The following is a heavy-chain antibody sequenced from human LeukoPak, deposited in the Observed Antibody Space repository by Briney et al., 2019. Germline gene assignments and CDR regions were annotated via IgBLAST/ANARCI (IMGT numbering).Heavy chain of an antibody. V-gene: IGHV4-61*01. CDR2: VYYSGST. CDR3: ARVRYGSGSYYFDN. J-gene: IGHJ4*02. Sequence: SETLSLTCTVSGGSVSNASYYWSWIRQPPGKGLDWIGYVYYSGSTDYSPSLQSRVTVSVDTSKNQFSLKLTSVTAADTAVYYCARVRYGSGSYYFDNWGQGTLVTVSS. D-gene: IGHD3-10*01. CDR1: GGSVSNASYY.